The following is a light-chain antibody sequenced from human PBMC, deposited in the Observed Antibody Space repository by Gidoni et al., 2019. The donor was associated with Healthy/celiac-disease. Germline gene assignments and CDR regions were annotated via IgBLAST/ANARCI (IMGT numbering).Light chain of an antibody. CDR3: QQYNSYWT. CDR2: KAS. J-gene: IGKJ1*01. V-gene: IGKV1-5*03. Sequence: DIQMTQSPSTLSASVGDRVTITCRASQSISSWLAWYQQKPGKAPKHLIYKASSLESGVPARLSGSGSGTEFTITISSLQPDDFATYYCQQYNSYWTFGQGTKVEIK. CDR1: QSISSW.